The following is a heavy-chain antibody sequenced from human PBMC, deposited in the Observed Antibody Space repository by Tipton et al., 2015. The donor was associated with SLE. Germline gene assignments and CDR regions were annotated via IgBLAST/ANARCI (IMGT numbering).Heavy chain of an antibody. CDR3: ARARGAVAGPEDY. CDR2: INHSGST. D-gene: IGHD6-19*01. CDR1: GYSISSGYY. V-gene: IGHV4-38-2*01. Sequence: TLSLTCAVSGYSISSGYYWGWIRQPPGKGLEWIGEINHSGSTNYNPSLKSRVTISVDTSKNQFSLKLSSVTAADTAVYYCARARGAVAGPEDYWGQGTLVTVSS. J-gene: IGHJ4*02.